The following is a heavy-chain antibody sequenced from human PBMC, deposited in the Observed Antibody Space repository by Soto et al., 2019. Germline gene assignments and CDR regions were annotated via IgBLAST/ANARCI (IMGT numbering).Heavy chain of an antibody. J-gene: IGHJ6*02. CDR2: IIPIFGTA. Sequence: GASVKVSCKASGCTFSSYAISWVRQAPGQGLERMGGIIPIFGTANYAQKFQGRVTITADESTSTAYMELSSLRSEDTAVYYCARVWYCSSTSCFPGYYGMDVWGQGTTVTVSS. CDR3: ARVWYCSSTSCFPGYYGMDV. V-gene: IGHV1-69*13. D-gene: IGHD2-2*01. CDR1: GCTFSSYA.